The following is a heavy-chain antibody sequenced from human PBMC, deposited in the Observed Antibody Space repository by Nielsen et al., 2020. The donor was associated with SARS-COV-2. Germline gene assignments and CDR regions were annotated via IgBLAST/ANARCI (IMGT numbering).Heavy chain of an antibody. Sequence: SETLSLTCAVYGGSFSGYYWSWIRQPPGKGLEWIGEINHSGSTNYNPSLKGRVTISVDTSKNQFSLKLSSVTAADTAVYYCARATRGGALYYYYYGMDVWGQGTTVTVSS. CDR1: GGSFSGYY. CDR3: ARATRGGALYYYYYGMDV. CDR2: INHSGST. V-gene: IGHV4-34*01. J-gene: IGHJ6*02.